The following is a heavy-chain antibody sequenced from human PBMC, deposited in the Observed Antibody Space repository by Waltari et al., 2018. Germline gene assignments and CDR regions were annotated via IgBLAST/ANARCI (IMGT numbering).Heavy chain of an antibody. V-gene: IGHV3-53*01. CDR2: LSAGGDT. CDR3: AKGTIFAGALDY. Sequence: EVHLVESGGGLIQPGGSIRLSCAVSGVTVCSSYMSWVRQAPGKGLEWVSYLSAGGDTYFAGSLQGRVTISRDDSKNSLFLQMNSLSAADTAVYYCAKGTIFAGALDYWGQGALVTVSS. J-gene: IGHJ4*02. CDR1: GVTVCSSY. D-gene: IGHD3-3*02.